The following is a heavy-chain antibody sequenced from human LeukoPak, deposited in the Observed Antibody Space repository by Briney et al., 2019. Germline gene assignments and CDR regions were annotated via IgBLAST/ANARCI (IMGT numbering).Heavy chain of an antibody. CDR1: GFTFSSYA. D-gene: IGHD1-14*01. Sequence: GGSLRLSCAASGFTFSSYAMHWVRQAPGKGLEWVAVISYDGSNKYYADSVKGRFTISRDNSKNTLYLQMNSLRAEDTAVYYCITDLGWGQGTLVTVSS. CDR3: ITDLG. CDR2: ISYDGSNK. V-gene: IGHV3-30-3*01. J-gene: IGHJ4*02.